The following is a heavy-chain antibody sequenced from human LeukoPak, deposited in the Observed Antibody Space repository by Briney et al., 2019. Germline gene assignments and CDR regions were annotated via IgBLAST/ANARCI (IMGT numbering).Heavy chain of an antibody. CDR1: GGSISSYY. CDR3: ARGSSSSSWYAYYYYMDV. J-gene: IGHJ6*03. V-gene: IGHV4-59*01. CDR2: IYYSVST. Sequence: SETLSLTCTVSGGSISSYYWSWIRQPPGKGLEWIGYIYYSVSTNYNPSLKSRVTISVDTSKNQFSLKLSSVTAADTAVYYCARGSSSSSWYAYYYYMDVWGKGTTVTISS. D-gene: IGHD6-13*01.